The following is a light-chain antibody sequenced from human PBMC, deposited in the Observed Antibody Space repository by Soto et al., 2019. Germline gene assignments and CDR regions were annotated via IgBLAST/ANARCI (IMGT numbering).Light chain of an antibody. CDR3: LQDYSSPYT. J-gene: IGKJ2*01. V-gene: IGKV1-6*01. CDR2: AIS. Sequence: ALQMTQSPSSLSASVGDRVTITCRASQDIRNDLGWYQQKPGEAPKLLIYAISNLQSGVPSRFSGSGSGTDFTRTISSLQPEDFATYYCLQDYSSPYTFGQGTKLEI. CDR1: QDIRND.